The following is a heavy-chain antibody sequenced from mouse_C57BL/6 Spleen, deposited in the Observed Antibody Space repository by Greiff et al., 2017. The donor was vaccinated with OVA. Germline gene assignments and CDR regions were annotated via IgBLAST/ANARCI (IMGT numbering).Heavy chain of an antibody. CDR3: ARSHFYDYDRGYYFDY. J-gene: IGHJ2*01. Sequence: QVQLQQSGAELVRPGASVKLSCKASGYTFTDYYINWVKQRPGQGLEWIARIYPGSGNTYYNEKFKGKATLTAEKSSSTAYMQLSSLTSEDSAVYFCARSHFYDYDRGYYFDYWGQGTTLTVSS. V-gene: IGHV1-76*01. D-gene: IGHD2-4*01. CDR1: GYTFTDYY. CDR2: IYPGSGNT.